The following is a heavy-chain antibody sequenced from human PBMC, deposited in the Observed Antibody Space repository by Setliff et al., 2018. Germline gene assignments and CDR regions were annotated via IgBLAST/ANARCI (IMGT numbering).Heavy chain of an antibody. J-gene: IGHJ2*01. CDR1: TFTFNNYA. Sequence: GGSLRLSCVASTFTFNNYAMSWVRQAPGKGLEWVSVIYSSGSSRYYADSVKGRFTISRDNSRDTLDLEMDSLRAEDTAVYYCAKSGGNSHWYFDVWGRGTLVTVSS. CDR3: AKSGGNSHWYFDV. D-gene: IGHD1-7*01. CDR2: IYSSGSSR. V-gene: IGHV3-23*03.